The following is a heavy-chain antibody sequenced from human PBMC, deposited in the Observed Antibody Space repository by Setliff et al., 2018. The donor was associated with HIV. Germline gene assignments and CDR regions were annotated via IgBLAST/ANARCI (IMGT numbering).Heavy chain of an antibody. Sequence: GASVKVSCKASGYTFNNYALYWVRQAPGQGFEWMGWINTNTGSPTYAQGFTRRFVFSLDPSVRTTYLQITGLKAEDTADYYCARGGDRMQIWSRFPFDIWGQGTMVTVSS. CDR1: GYTFNNYA. CDR2: INTNTGSP. V-gene: IGHV7-4-1*02. D-gene: IGHD3-10*01. CDR3: ARGGDRMQIWSRFPFDI. J-gene: IGHJ3*02.